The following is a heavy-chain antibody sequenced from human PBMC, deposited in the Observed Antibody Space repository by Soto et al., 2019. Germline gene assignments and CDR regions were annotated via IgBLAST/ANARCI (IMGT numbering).Heavy chain of an antibody. Sequence: ASVKVSCKASGYTFTSYGISWVRQAPGQGLEWMGWISAYNGNTNYAQKLQGRVTMTTNTSTSTAYMELSSLRSEDTAVYYCARGPYFWSGYLTWDYYYYYYMDVWGKGITVTVSS. V-gene: IGHV1-18*01. J-gene: IGHJ6*03. CDR3: ARGPYFWSGYLTWDYYYYYYMDV. CDR2: ISAYNGNT. CDR1: GYTFTSYG. D-gene: IGHD3-3*01.